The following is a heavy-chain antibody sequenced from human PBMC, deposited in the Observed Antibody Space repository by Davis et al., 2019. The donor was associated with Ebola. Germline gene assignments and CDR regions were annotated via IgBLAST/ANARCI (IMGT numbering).Heavy chain of an antibody. CDR3: AREPLSSSMVVEKSSLDP. J-gene: IGHJ5*02. CDR2: ISGSGDNT. D-gene: IGHD2-15*01. CDR1: GFTFSRHA. Sequence: GESLKISCAASGFTFSRHAMDWVRQAPGKGLEWVSSISGSGDNTYSANSVKDRFTISRDNSKNTLYLHMKNLKVDDTAVYYCAREPLSSSMVVEKSSLDPWGQGTLVTVSS. V-gene: IGHV3-23*01.